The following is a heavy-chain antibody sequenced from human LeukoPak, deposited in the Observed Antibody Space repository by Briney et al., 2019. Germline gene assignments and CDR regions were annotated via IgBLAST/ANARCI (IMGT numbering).Heavy chain of an antibody. D-gene: IGHD3-10*01. CDR3: ARDKSLRGNWFGNDY. J-gene: IGHJ4*02. V-gene: IGHV4-59*01. Sequence: SPTIPVTCPGSSGPISSYFWRWVRQNPGKLTERNGYIASSGRTNHNPSLTSRVTISVDTSKNQFSLKLRSVTPADSAVYYRARDKSLRGNWFGNDYWGQGTLVNVSS. CDR2: IASSGRT. CDR1: SGPISSYF.